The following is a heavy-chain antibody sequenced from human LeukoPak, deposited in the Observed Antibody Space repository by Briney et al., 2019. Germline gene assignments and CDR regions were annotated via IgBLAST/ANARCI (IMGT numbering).Heavy chain of an antibody. J-gene: IGHJ3*02. D-gene: IGHD3-22*01. CDR2: ISAYNGNT. CDR3: ARKSVPYDSSGYYPFDI. CDR1: GYTFTSYG. Sequence: ASVKVSCKASGYTFTSYGISWVRQAPGQGLEWMGWISAYNGNTNYAQKLQGRVTMTTDTSTSTAYMELRSLRSDDTAVYYCARKSVPYDSSGYYPFDIWGQGTMVTVSS. V-gene: IGHV1-18*01.